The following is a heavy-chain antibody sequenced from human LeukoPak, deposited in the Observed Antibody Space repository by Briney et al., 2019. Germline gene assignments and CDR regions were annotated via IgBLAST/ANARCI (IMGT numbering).Heavy chain of an antibody. J-gene: IGHJ4*02. D-gene: IGHD2-15*01. Sequence: PEGSLRLSCTASGFTFGNYAMTWVRQAPGKGLEWVGFLRSKAYGGTTDYAASVRGRFTISRDDSKSIAYLQMNSLKTEDTAVYYCSRSLCSGGSCSPIYYFDYWGQGTLVTVSS. CDR3: SRSLCSGGSCSPIYYFDY. CDR2: LRSKAYGGTT. V-gene: IGHV3-49*04. CDR1: GFTFGNYA.